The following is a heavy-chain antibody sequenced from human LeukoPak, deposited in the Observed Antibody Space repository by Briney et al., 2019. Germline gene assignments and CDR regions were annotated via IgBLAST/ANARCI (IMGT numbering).Heavy chain of an antibody. CDR2: INPPSGGT. V-gene: IGHV1-2*02. CDR1: GYTFTGYY. J-gene: IGHJ4*02. Sequence: ASVKVSCKASGYTFTGYYIHWVRQAPGQGLEWMGWINPPSGGTIYAQKFQGRVTMTRDTSITTAYMELSSLRSDDTAVYYCARDTAYKDYWGQGTLVTVSS. D-gene: IGHD5-24*01. CDR3: ARDTAYKDY.